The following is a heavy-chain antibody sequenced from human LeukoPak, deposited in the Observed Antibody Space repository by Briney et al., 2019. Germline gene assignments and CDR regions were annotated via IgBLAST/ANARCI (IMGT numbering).Heavy chain of an antibody. D-gene: IGHD4-17*01. CDR2: IKSKTDGGTT. J-gene: IGHJ4*02. V-gene: IGHV3-15*01. Sequence: KPGGSLRLSCAASGFTFSNAWMSWVRQPPGKGLEWVGRIKSKTDGGTTDYAEPVKGRFTISRDDSKNTLCLQMNFLKTEDTALYCCAAVSVDYGDSSFDFWGQGTLVTVSS. CDR3: AAVSVDYGDSSFDF. CDR1: GFTFSNAW.